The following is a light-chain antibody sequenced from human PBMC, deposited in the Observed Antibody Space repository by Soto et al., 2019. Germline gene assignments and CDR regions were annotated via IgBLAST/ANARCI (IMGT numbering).Light chain of an antibody. CDR2: GAS. CDR3: QQYHNWPPQYT. V-gene: IGKV3-15*01. CDR1: QSVASN. J-gene: IGKJ2*01. Sequence: EIVMTQSPASLSVSPGDGATLSCRASQSVASNVAWYHQKPGQGPRLLIHGASTRAVGVPAMFSGSGSGTDFTLTISSLQSEDFAVYYCQQYHNWPPQYTFGQGTKLQIK.